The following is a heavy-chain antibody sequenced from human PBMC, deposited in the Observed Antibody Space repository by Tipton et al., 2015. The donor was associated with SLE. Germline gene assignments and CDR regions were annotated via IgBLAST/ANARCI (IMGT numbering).Heavy chain of an antibody. CDR1: GFTFSAYW. V-gene: IGHV3-74*01. CDR3: ARGFYSSSWYRY. J-gene: IGHJ4*02. D-gene: IGHD6-13*01. CDR2: INADGSDT. Sequence: GSLRLSCAASGFTFSAYWIHWVRRAPGKGLVWVSRINADGSDTNYADFVRGRFTISRDNAKNSLYLQMNSLRAEDTAVYYCARGFYSSSWYRYWGQGTLVTVSS.